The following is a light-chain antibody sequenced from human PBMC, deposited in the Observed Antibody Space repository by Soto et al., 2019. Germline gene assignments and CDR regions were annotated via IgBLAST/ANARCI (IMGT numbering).Light chain of an antibody. V-gene: IGLV1-44*01. Sequence: QSVLTQPPSTSGTPGQRVTISCSGDSSNIGSHTVNWYQQLPGTAPKLLIYSNNQRPSGVPDRFSGSKSGTSASLAISGLQSEDEADYYCAAWDDSLNAYVFGTGTKVTVL. CDR1: SSNIGSHT. CDR2: SNN. CDR3: AAWDDSLNAYV. J-gene: IGLJ1*01.